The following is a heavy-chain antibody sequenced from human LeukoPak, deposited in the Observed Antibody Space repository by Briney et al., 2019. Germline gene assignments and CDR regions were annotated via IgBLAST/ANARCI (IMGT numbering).Heavy chain of an antibody. CDR2: IYTSGST. D-gene: IGHD3-22*01. CDR1: GGSISSGSYY. J-gene: IGHJ5*02. Sequence: SETLSLTCTVSGGSISSGSYYWSWIRQPAGKGLEWIGRIYTSGSTNYNPSLNSRVTISVDTSKNRFSLKLSSVTAADTAVYYCAKSLGTYYYDSSGYPHPANWFDPWGQGTLVTVSS. V-gene: IGHV4-61*02. CDR3: AKSLGTYYYDSSGYPHPANWFDP.